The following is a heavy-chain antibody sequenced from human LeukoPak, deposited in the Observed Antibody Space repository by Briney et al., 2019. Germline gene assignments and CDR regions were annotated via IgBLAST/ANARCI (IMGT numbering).Heavy chain of an antibody. CDR1: GVTFSSYA. J-gene: IGHJ4*02. CDR3: ARDDYYGSDTIDY. V-gene: IGHV3-30*04. D-gene: IGHD3-10*01. Sequence: GGSLRLSCAASGVTFSSYAMHWVRQAPGKGLEWVAVISYDGSNKYYADSVKGRFTISRDNSKNTLYLQMSSPRAEDTAVYYCARDDYYGSDTIDYWGQGTLVTVSS. CDR2: ISYDGSNK.